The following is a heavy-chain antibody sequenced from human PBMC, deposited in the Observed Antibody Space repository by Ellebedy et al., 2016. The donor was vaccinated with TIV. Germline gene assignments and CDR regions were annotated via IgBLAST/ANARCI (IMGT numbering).Heavy chain of an antibody. Sequence: SETLSLTCTVSGGSISANYWTWIRQPPGKGLEWIGYIYDTGSTNYNPSLNSRVTISADASKNQFSLKLSSVTAADTAVYYCARRKMGYSGYYYYMDVWGKGTTVTVSS. CDR1: GGSISANY. V-gene: IGHV4-59*08. D-gene: IGHD2-15*01. CDR2: IYDTGST. CDR3: ARRKMGYSGYYYYMDV. J-gene: IGHJ6*03.